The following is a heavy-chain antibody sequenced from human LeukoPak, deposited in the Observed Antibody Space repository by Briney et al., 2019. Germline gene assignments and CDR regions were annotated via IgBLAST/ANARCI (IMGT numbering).Heavy chain of an antibody. J-gene: IGHJ4*02. V-gene: IGHV3-53*01. Sequence: GGSLRLSCVGSGFTVSDNYMNWVRQTPGKGLEWVSVIYTTEQTYYADSVKGRFTISRNNSKNTVYLQMNGLRADDTAVYYCARDGFGTGSNWGQGTLVTVSS. CDR3: ARDGFGTGSN. CDR2: IYTTEQT. CDR1: GFTVSDNY. D-gene: IGHD3-16*01.